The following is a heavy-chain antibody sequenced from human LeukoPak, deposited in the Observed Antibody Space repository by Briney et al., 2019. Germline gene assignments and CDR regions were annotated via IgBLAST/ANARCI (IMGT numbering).Heavy chain of an antibody. V-gene: IGHV3-74*03. CDR2: INRDGSST. CDR1: GFYFNTFW. J-gene: IGHJ6*02. CDR3: AGPSPVPDYYFGMDV. Sequence: PGGSLRLSCAASGFYFNTFWMHWVRQAPGKGLVRVSRINRDGSSTTYADSVRGRFTVSRDGAKNMLFLQMNSLSVEDTAVYYCAGPSPVPDYYFGMDVWGQGTTVTVS.